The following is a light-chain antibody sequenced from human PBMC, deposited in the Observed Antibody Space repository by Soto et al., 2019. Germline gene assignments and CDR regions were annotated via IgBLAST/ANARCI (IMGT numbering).Light chain of an antibody. J-gene: IGKJ1*01. V-gene: IGKV3-15*01. Sequence: EIGMTQSPATVSVSPGERATLSCRASQSVSSNLAWYQQKTGQAPRLLIYGASTRATGIPVRFSGSGSGTEFTLTISSLQSEVFAVYYCQQYNNGPRTVGQGNKVESK. CDR3: QQYNNGPRT. CDR2: GAS. CDR1: QSVSSN.